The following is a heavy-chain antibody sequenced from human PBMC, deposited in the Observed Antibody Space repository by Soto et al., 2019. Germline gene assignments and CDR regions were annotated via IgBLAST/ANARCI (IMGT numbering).Heavy chain of an antibody. CDR3: AKLRDFVVLPAGILDY. CDR2: ISGGGDTT. CDR1: GFTFSSYG. D-gene: IGHD2-8*01. V-gene: IGHV3-23*01. Sequence: GSLRLSCAASGFTFSSYGISWIRLSPGKGLEWVSVISGGGDTTYYTPSVKGRFTISRDDFRNTLYLQMNSLRTEDTAIYYCAKLRDFVVLPAGILDYWGRGTLVTVSS. J-gene: IGHJ4*02.